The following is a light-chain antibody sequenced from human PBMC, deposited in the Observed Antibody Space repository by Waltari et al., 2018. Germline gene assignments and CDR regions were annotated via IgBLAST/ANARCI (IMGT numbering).Light chain of an antibody. CDR3: SSYAGNKNV. J-gene: IGLJ1*01. Sequence: QSALTQPPSASGFPGQSVTISCTGTSSDVGGYDYVSWYQKYPGKAPKLVIYEVAKRPSGVPDRFSGSRSGNTASLTVSGLQGEDEADYYCSSYAGNKNVFGTGTKVTVL. CDR1: SSDVGGYDY. CDR2: EVA. V-gene: IGLV2-8*01.